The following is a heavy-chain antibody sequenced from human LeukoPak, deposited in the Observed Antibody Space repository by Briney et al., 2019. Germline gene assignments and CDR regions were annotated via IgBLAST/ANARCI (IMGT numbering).Heavy chain of an antibody. Sequence: PSETLSLTCAVYGGSFSGYYWSWIRQPPARGLEWIGEINHSGSTNYNPSLKRRVTISVDTPEKQVSLHLSSVTAADTAVYYCARGRVYGWLPRAFDYWGQGTLVTVSS. CDR1: GGSFSGYY. J-gene: IGHJ4*02. CDR3: ARGRVYGWLPRAFDY. V-gene: IGHV4-34*01. D-gene: IGHD5-24*01. CDR2: INHSGST.